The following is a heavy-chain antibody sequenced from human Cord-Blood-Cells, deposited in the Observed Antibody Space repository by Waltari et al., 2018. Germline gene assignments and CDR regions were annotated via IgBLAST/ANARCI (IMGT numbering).Heavy chain of an antibody. CDR3: ATDHSGYYYYYMDV. V-gene: IGHV1-69-2*01. Sequence: EVQLLQYGAEVKKPGATVKISCKVSGYPFTDYYLHWVQPAAGKGIEWMGLVDPEDGETIYADKFQGRVTITANTSTDTAYMELSRLRSEDTAVYYCATDHSGYYYYYMDVWGKGTTVTVSS. CDR2: VDPEDGET. CDR1: GYPFTDYY. J-gene: IGHJ6*03. D-gene: IGHD1-26*01.